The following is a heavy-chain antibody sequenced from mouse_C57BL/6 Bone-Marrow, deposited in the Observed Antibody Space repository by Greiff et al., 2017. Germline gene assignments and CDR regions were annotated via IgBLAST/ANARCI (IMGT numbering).Heavy chain of an antibody. CDR1: GYTFTSYG. J-gene: IGHJ2*01. CDR3: AREDYDGSSDRFDY. CDR2: IYPRSGNT. V-gene: IGHV1-81*01. Sequence: VQLQQSGAELVRPGASVKLSCKASGYTFTSYGISWVKQRTGQGLEWIGEIYPRSGNTYYNEKFKGKATLTADKSSSTAYMGLRSLTSEGSAVYFCAREDYDGSSDRFDYWGQGATLTVSS. D-gene: IGHD1-1*01.